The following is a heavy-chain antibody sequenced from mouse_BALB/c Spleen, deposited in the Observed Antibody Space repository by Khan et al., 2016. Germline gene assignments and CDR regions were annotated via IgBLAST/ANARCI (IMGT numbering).Heavy chain of an antibody. CDR1: GYSITSDYA. CDR2: ISYSGSS. CDR3: ARSRGLDN. Sequence: EVQLQESGPGLVKPSQSLSLTCTVTGYSITSDYAWNWTRQFPGNKLEWLGHISYSGSSSHNPSLKSLISNTRDTHNNQFFLQLKSGSTENTATYYCARSRGLDNWNQGTTLSVSS. J-gene: IGHJ2*01. V-gene: IGHV3-2*02.